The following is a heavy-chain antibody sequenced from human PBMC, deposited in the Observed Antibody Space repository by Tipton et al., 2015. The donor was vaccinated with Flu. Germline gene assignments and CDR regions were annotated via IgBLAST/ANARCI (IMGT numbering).Heavy chain of an antibody. J-gene: IGHJ4*02. CDR1: GGSFSGYY. V-gene: IGHV4-34*01. Sequence: TLSLTCAVYGGSFSGYYWSWIRQPPGKGLEWIGEINHSGTTYYNPSLRSRVTFSVDTSKNHFSLKLSSVTAADTAVYYCAREYFKTSGTEYYFDFWGQGTLVTVSS. CDR2: INHSGTT. CDR3: AREYFKTSGTEYYFDF. D-gene: IGHD1-7*01.